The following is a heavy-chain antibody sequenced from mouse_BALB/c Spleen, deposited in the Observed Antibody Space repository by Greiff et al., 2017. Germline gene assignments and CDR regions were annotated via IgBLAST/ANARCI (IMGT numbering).Heavy chain of an antibody. CDR1: GYTFTSYW. CDR3: TRSTYNRYYFDD. Sequence: QVQLQQPGSELVRPGASVKLSCKASGYTFTSYWMHWVKQRPGQGLEWIGEINPSNGGTNFNEKFKSKATLTVDKSSSTAYMQLSSLTSEDSAVYYCTRSTYNRYYFDDWGEGTTLTVSS. CDR2: INPSNGGT. J-gene: IGHJ2*01. V-gene: IGHV1S81*02. D-gene: IGHD2-14*01.